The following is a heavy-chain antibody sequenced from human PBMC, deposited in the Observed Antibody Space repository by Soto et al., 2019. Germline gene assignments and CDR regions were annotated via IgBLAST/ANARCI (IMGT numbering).Heavy chain of an antibody. V-gene: IGHV4-34*01. Sequence: SETRSLTCAVYGGSFSGYYWSGIRQPTGKGLEWIGEINHSGGTNYNPSLKSRVTISVDTSKNQFSLKLGSVTAADTAVYYCARQPGIAAAGTFDPWGQGTLVTVSS. CDR2: INHSGGT. CDR1: GGSFSGYY. D-gene: IGHD6-13*01. J-gene: IGHJ5*02. CDR3: ARQPGIAAAGTFDP.